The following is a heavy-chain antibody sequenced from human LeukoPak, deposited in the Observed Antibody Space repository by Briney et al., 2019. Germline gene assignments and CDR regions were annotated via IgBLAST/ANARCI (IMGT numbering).Heavy chain of an antibody. CDR3: ARGGGYYRIILDY. CDR2: INHSGST. V-gene: IGHV4-34*01. D-gene: IGHD3-3*01. CDR1: GGSFSGYY. Sequence: SETLSLTCAVYGGSFSGYYWSWIRQPPGKGLEWIGKINHSGSTNYNPSLKSRVTISVDTSKNQFSLKLSSVTAADTAVYYCARGGGYYRIILDYWGQGTLVTVSS. J-gene: IGHJ4*02.